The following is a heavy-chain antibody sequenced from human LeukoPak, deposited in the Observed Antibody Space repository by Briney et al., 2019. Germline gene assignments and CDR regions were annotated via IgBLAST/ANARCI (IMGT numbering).Heavy chain of an antibody. J-gene: IGHJ3*02. CDR1: GVAIRSGHW. CDR3: VTSIALAGWGAFDT. V-gene: IGHV4-4*02. Sequence: SETLSLTCDVSGVAIRSGHWWSWVRQIPGKGLEWIGEIHQSGSNNYHASLKSRVTIAVDTSKNQFYLKVTSLTAADTAVYYCVTSIALAGWGAFDTWGQGTMVTVSS. CDR2: IHQSGSN. D-gene: IGHD2-8*02.